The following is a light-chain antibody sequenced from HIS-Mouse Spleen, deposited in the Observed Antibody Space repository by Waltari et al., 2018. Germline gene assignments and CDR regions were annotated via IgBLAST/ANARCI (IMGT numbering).Light chain of an antibody. CDR2: DVS. CDR3: SSYTSSSTYV. Sequence: QSALTQPASVSGSPGQSITISCTGTSSHVGGYNYVSWYQQHPGKAPNLMIYDVSNRPSGVSNRFSGSKSGNTASLTISGLQAEDEADYYCSSYTSSSTYVFGTGTKVTVL. V-gene: IGLV2-14*03. J-gene: IGLJ1*01. CDR1: SSHVGGYNY.